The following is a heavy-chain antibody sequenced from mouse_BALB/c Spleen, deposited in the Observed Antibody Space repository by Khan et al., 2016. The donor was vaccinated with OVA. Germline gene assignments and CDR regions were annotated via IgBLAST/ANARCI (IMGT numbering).Heavy chain of an antibody. Sequence: EVELVESGGGLVKPGGSLKLSCAASGFTFTNYAVSWVRQTPEKRLEWVATISSGGTYTYYPDSVQGRFTISRDNAKNTLFLQNTMLRFEDAAIYVCARELFTTVVAAAFAYWGQGTLVTVSA. CDR1: GFTFTNYA. V-gene: IGHV5-9-3*01. J-gene: IGHJ3*01. CDR3: ARELFTTVVAAAFAY. D-gene: IGHD1-1*01. CDR2: ISSGGTYT.